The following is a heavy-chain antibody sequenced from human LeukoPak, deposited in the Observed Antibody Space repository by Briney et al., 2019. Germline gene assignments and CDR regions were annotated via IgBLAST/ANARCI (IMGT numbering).Heavy chain of an antibody. Sequence: GGSLRLSCAASGFTFSDFYMTWIRQAPGKGLEWVSYIIPSGTTTYYADSVKGRFTISRDNAKNSLYLQMNSLRAEDTAVYYCARDRGGIATVWGQGTLVTVSS. J-gene: IGHJ4*02. V-gene: IGHV3-11*04. CDR1: GFTFSDFY. CDR3: ARDRGGIATV. D-gene: IGHD6-13*01. CDR2: IIPSGTTT.